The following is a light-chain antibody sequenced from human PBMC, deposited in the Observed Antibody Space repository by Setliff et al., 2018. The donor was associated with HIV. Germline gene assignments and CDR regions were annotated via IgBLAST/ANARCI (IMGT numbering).Light chain of an antibody. CDR1: SSDIGGYEY. J-gene: IGLJ2*01. CDR2: EAT. Sequence: QSVLTQAASVSGSPGQSITIFCIGTSSDIGGYEYVSWYQQHPGEAPKLIIYEATSRPSGVSNRFSGSKSGNTASLTISGLQAEDVSDYYCSSYTKSVTYVLFGGGTKVTVL. CDR3: SSYTKSVTYVL. V-gene: IGLV2-14*01.